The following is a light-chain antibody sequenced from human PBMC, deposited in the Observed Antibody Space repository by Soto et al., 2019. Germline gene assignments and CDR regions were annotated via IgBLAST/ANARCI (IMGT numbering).Light chain of an antibody. CDR1: QGINNY. V-gene: IGKV1-16*02. Sequence: DIQMTQSPSSLSASIGDRVTITCRASQGINNYLAWFQQKPGRDPKSLIYAASSLQSGVPSKFSGSGSGTDFTLTINNLRPEDFATYYCQQYNSYPLTFGQGTRLEIK. CDR3: QQYNSYPLT. CDR2: AAS. J-gene: IGKJ5*01.